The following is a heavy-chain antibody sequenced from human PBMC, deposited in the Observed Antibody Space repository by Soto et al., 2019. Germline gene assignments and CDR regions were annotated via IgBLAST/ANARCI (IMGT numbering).Heavy chain of an antibody. CDR3: ARGRLAVVVSWYYYYGMDV. D-gene: IGHD2-15*01. CDR2: INHSGST. V-gene: IGHV4-34*01. CDR1: GGSFSGYY. J-gene: IGHJ6*02. Sequence: SETLSLTCAVYGGSFSGYYWSWIRQPPGKGLEWIGEINHSGSTNYNPSLKSRVTISVDTSKNQFSLTLSSVTAADTAVYYCARGRLAVVVSWYYYYGMDVWGQGTTVTV.